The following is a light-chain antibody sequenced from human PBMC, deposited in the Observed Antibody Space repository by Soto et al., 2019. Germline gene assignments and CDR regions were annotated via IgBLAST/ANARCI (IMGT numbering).Light chain of an antibody. Sequence: EIVMTQSPATLSVSPGERATLSCRASQSVSSNLAWYQQKPGQAPRLLIYAASTRATGIPARFSGSGSGTDFTLTISSLEPDDFAIYYCQQRSSWPRITFGQGTRLEIK. CDR2: AAS. CDR3: QQRSSWPRIT. J-gene: IGKJ5*01. V-gene: IGKV3-11*01. CDR1: QSVSSN.